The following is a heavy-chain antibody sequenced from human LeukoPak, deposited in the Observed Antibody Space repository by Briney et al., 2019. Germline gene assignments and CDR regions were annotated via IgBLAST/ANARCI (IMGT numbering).Heavy chain of an antibody. D-gene: IGHD5-18*01. CDR2: ISGSGGST. V-gene: IGHV3-23*01. J-gene: IGHJ4*02. Sequence: GGSLRLSCAASGFTFSSYAMSWVRQAPGKGLEWVSAISGSGGSTYYADSVKGRFTISRDNSKNTLYLQMNSLRAEATAVYYCAKVGIQLWFRNYYFDYWGQGTLVTVSS. CDR1: GFTFSSYA. CDR3: AKVGIQLWFRNYYFDY.